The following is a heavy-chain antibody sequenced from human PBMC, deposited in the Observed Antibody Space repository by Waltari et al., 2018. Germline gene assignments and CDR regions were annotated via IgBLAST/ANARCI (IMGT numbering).Heavy chain of an antibody. D-gene: IGHD5-12*01. CDR3: AKDPVATIKKGHFDY. CDR2: ISGSGGST. V-gene: IGHV3-23*01. CDR1: GFTFSSYA. Sequence: EVQLLESGGGLVQPGGSLRLSCAASGFTFSSYAMSWVRQAPGKGLEVVSAISGSGGSTYYADSVKGRFTISRDNSKNTLYLQMNSLRAEDTAVYYCAKDPVATIKKGHFDYWGQGTLVTVSS. J-gene: IGHJ4*02.